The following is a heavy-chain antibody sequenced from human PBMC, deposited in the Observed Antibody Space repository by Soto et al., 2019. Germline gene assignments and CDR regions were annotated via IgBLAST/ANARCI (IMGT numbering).Heavy chain of an antibody. CDR3: ARAPGNERLDY. Sequence: QVQLQESGPGLVKPSQTLSLTCTVSGVYVNTGGYYWSWVRQYPGKGLDWIGYIYHSGDTYYNPSLKSRLTISVDTSKNHFSLSLSSVTVADTAVYYCARAPGNERLDYWGQGTLVIVSS. D-gene: IGHD1-1*01. J-gene: IGHJ4*02. CDR2: IYHSGDT. CDR1: GVYVNTGGYY. V-gene: IGHV4-31*03.